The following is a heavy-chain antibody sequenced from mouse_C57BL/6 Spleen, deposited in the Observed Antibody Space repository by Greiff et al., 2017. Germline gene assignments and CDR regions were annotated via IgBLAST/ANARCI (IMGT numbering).Heavy chain of an antibody. CDR1: GFTFSSYT. CDR3: ARHEDYGSYYYAMDY. Sequence: EVHLVESGGGLVKPGGSLKLSCAASGFTFSSYTMSWVRQTPEKRLEWVATISGGGGNTYYPDSVKGRFTISRDNAKNTLYLQMSSLRSEDTALYYCARHEDYGSYYYAMDYWGQGTSVTVSS. J-gene: IGHJ4*01. D-gene: IGHD1-1*01. V-gene: IGHV5-9*01. CDR2: ISGGGGNT.